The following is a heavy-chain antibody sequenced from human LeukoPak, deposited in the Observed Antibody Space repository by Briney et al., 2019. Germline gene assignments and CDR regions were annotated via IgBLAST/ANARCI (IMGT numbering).Heavy chain of an antibody. D-gene: IGHD3-22*01. CDR3: ARRFNYYDSIGYYEGFYFDY. Sequence: ASVKVSCKASGYTFTSYGISWVRQAPGQGLEGMGWISAYAQKLQGRVTMTTDTSTSTAYMELRSLRSDDTAVYYCARRFNYYDSIGYYEGFYFDYWGQGTLVTVSS. CDR1: GYTFTSYG. CDR2: ISAY. J-gene: IGHJ4*02. V-gene: IGHV1-18*01.